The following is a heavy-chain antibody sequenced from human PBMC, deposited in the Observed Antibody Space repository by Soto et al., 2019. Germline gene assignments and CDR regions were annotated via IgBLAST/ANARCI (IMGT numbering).Heavy chain of an antibody. V-gene: IGHV3-66*02. D-gene: IGHD3-3*01. CDR1: GFTVTTHY. CDR3: AKVLSGYYQSFLES. J-gene: IGHJ4*01. Sequence: VAYQRQYSKTSGFTVTTHYDSRLRQAHGTGLEWVSVIYSGGSTYYAHSVKARFTISRDNSKNTLYLQMNSLTTEDTAVYYCAKVLSGYYQSFLESWGHGTLVTVSS. CDR2: IYSGGST.